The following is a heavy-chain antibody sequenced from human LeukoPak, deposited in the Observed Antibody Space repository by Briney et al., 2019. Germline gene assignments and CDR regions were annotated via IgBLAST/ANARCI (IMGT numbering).Heavy chain of an antibody. D-gene: IGHD2-2*02. Sequence: SETLSLTCTVSGGSISSYYWSWIRQPPGKGLEWIGYIYYSGSTNYNPSFKSRVTISVDTSKNQFSLRLSSVTAADTAVYYCARRGYCSGTNCYIFDYWGQGTLVTVSS. V-gene: IGHV4-59*08. J-gene: IGHJ4*02. CDR3: ARRGYCSGTNCYIFDY. CDR2: IYYSGST. CDR1: GGSISSYY.